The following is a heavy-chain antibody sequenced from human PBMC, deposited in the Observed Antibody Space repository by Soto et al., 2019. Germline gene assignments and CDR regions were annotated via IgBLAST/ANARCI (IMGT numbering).Heavy chain of an antibody. V-gene: IGHV4-31*03. CDR1: VGSISAGVYY. CDR2: IYYSGST. D-gene: IGHD2-15*01. J-gene: IGHJ5*02. Sequence: LSLTCPVSVGSISAGVYYWTWIRQHPGKGQEWIGYIYYSGSTYYNPSLKSRVTISVDTSKNQFSLKLSSVTAADTAVYYCARDLEYCSGGSCYSYWFAPRGQGTLVTVSS. CDR3: ARDLEYCSGGSCYSYWFAP.